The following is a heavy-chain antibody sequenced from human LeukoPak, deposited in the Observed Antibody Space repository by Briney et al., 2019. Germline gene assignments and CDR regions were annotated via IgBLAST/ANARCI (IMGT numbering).Heavy chain of an antibody. J-gene: IGHJ4*02. CDR2: INTDGSST. V-gene: IGHV3-74*01. D-gene: IGHD6-6*01. CDR3: ARSTAARSFDY. CDR1: GFTFGSYW. Sequence: GGSLRLSCAASGFTFGSYWMHWVRHAPGKGLVWVSRINTDGSSTNYADSVKGRFTISRDNAKNTLFLQMNSLRVEDTAVYYCARSTAARSFDYWGRGTLVTVSS.